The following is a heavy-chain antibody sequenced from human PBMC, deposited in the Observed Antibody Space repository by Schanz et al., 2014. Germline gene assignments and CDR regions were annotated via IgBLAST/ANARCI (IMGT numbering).Heavy chain of an antibody. Sequence: EVQLVESGGGLVQPGRSLRLSCAASGFTFDDYAMHWVRQAPGKGLEWVSRIQSDGSITTYADSVKGRFAISRDNAKNTLYLQMNSLGAEDTAVYYCARAAYSHGLDVWGRGTTVTVSS. J-gene: IGHJ6*02. CDR1: GFTFDDYA. CDR2: IQSDGSIT. CDR3: ARAAYSHGLDV. V-gene: IGHV3-9*01. D-gene: IGHD3-16*01.